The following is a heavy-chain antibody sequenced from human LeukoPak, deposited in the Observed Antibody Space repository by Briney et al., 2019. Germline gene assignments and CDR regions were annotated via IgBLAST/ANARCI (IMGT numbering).Heavy chain of an antibody. J-gene: IGHJ5*02. CDR1: GFTFSSYA. D-gene: IGHD3-22*01. CDR2: ISYDGSNK. V-gene: IGHV3-30*01. Sequence: PGGSLRLSCAASGFTFSSYAMSWVRQAPGKGLEWVAVISYDGSNKYYADSVKGRFTISRDNSKNTLYLQMNSLRAEDTAVYYCARDLGYWAGWFDPWGQGTLVTVSS. CDR3: ARDLGYWAGWFDP.